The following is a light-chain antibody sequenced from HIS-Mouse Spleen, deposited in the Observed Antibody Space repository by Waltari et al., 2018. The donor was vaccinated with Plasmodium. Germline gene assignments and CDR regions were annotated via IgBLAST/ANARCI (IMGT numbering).Light chain of an antibody. CDR1: QSVSSN. CDR2: GAS. Sequence: EIVMPQSPATLSVSPGETATLSCRASQSVSSNLAWYQQKPGQAPSLLIYGASTRATGIPARFSGSGSGTEFTLTISSLQSEDFAVYYCQQYNNWSFTFGPGTKVDIK. CDR3: QQYNNWSFT. V-gene: IGKV3-15*01. J-gene: IGKJ3*01.